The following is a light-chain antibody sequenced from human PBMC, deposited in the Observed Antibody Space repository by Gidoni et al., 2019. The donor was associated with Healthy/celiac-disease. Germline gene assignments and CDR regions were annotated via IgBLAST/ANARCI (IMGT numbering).Light chain of an antibody. V-gene: IGKV3-15*01. Sequence: EIVMTQAPATLSVSPGERATLSCRASQSVSSNLAWYQQKPGQAPRLLIYGASTRATGIPARFSGSGSGTEFTHTISSLQSEDFAVYSCQQYNTFXGXTKVEIK. J-gene: IGKJ4*01. CDR2: GAS. CDR3: QQYNT. CDR1: QSVSSN.